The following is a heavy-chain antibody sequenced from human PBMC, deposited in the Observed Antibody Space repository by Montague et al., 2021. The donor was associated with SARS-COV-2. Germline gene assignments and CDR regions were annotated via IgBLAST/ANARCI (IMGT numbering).Heavy chain of an antibody. CDR3: AHSRYYYYDSSGYRVYYFDY. CDR1: GFSLSTSGVG. J-gene: IGHJ4*02. V-gene: IGHV2-5*02. D-gene: IGHD3-22*01. CDR2: IYWDDDK. Sequence: VKPTQTLTLTCTFSGFSLSTSGVGVGWIRQPPGKALEWLALIYWDDDKRYSPSLKGRLTITKDTSKNQVVLTMTNMDPADTATYYCAHSRYYYYDSSGYRVYYFDYWGQGTLVTVSS.